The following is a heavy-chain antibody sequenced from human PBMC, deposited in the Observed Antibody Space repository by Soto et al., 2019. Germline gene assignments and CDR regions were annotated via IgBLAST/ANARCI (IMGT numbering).Heavy chain of an antibody. CDR2: ISSDGINK. D-gene: IGHD2-15*01. J-gene: IGHJ4*02. V-gene: IGHV3-30*03. Sequence: QVQLVESGGGAVQPGRSLRLSCAASGFTFSNNGIHWVRQAPGKGLEWVAVISSDGINKYYADSVKGRSTISRDISKNTLVLQMNSLRVEDTAGYYCAMELYGGSSSFDYWGQGTLVTVSS. CDR3: AMELYGGSSSFDY. CDR1: GFTFSNNG.